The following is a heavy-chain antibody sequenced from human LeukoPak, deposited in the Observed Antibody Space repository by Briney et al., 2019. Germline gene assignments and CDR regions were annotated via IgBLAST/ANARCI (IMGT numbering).Heavy chain of an antibody. Sequence: ASVNVSYKASGYTFTVYYMHGVRHAPGQGLEWMGWINPNSGGTNYAQQFQGRVTMTRDTSISTAYMEVGRLRSDDTAVYYCAREGYSNYVANWFDPWGQGTLVTVSS. J-gene: IGHJ5*02. CDR1: GYTFTVYY. CDR2: INPNSGGT. CDR3: AREGYSNYVANWFDP. V-gene: IGHV1-2*02. D-gene: IGHD4-11*01.